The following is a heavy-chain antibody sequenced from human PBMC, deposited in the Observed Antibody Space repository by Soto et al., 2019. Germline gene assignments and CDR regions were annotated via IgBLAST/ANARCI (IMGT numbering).Heavy chain of an antibody. Sequence: PGESLKISCKGSGYSFTSYWISWVRQMPGKGLEWMGRIDPSDSYTNYSPSFQGHVTISADKSISTAYLQWSSLKASDTAMYYCARQGGSSSQYYYYGMDVWGQGTTVTVS. D-gene: IGHD6-6*01. CDR3: ARQGGSSSQYYYYGMDV. J-gene: IGHJ6*02. CDR1: GYSFTSYW. CDR2: IDPSDSYT. V-gene: IGHV5-10-1*01.